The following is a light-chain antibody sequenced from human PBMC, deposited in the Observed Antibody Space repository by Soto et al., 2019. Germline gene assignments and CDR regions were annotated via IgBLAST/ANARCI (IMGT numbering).Light chain of an antibody. Sequence: EIVFAQSPGTLSLSPGEKATLSCTASQSVSSSYLAWYQQKPGQAPRLLIYGASSRATGIPDRFSGSGSGTDFTLTISRLEPEDFAVYYCQQYGSSRITFGQGTRLEIK. CDR2: GAS. J-gene: IGKJ5*01. CDR1: QSVSSSY. V-gene: IGKV3-20*01. CDR3: QQYGSSRIT.